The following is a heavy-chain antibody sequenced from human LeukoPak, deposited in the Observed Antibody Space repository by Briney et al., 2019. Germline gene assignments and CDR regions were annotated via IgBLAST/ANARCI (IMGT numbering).Heavy chain of an antibody. V-gene: IGHV4-39*07. D-gene: IGHD3-22*01. CDR2: ILYSGST. Sequence: SETLSLTCTVSNGSITSSAFDWGWIRQPPGKGLEWIGSILYSGSTYYNPSLKSRVTILVDRSKNQFSLKLSSVTAADTAIYYCARVGITYYYDSSGHFDYWGQGTLVTVSS. CDR1: NGSITSSAFD. CDR3: ARVGITYYYDSSGHFDY. J-gene: IGHJ4*02.